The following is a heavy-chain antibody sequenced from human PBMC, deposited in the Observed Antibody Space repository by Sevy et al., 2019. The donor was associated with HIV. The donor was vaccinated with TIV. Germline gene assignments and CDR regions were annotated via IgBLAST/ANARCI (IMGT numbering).Heavy chain of an antibody. V-gene: IGHV3-15*01. CDR2: IKSKSEGGTR. CDR3: AAGVGASDFDY. CDR1: GFSFSNYA. D-gene: IGHD1-26*01. Sequence: GGSLRLSCAASGFSFSNYAMSWVRQAPGKGLEWVGRIKSKSEGGTRDFAAPVKGRFAISRDDSKNTLYLQMDSLKTEDTAVYYCAAGVGASDFDYWGQGILVTVSS. J-gene: IGHJ4*02.